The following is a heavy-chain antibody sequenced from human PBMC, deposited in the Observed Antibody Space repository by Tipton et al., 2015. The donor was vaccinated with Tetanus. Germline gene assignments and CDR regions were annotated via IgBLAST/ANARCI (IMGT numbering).Heavy chain of an antibody. J-gene: IGHJ6*02. Sequence: TLSLTCTVSGDSLSNGDYYWSWIRQPPGKGLESIGYIYYSGSTYYNPSLESRVTISLDTSKNRFSLNLKSVTAADTAVYYCVTNWGSANYGLDVWGQGTTVTVSS. V-gene: IGHV4-30-4*01. CDR3: VTNWGSANYGLDV. CDR2: IYYSGST. CDR1: GDSLSNGDYY. D-gene: IGHD7-27*01.